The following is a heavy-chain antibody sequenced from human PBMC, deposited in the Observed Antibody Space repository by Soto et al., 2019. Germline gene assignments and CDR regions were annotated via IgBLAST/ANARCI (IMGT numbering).Heavy chain of an antibody. V-gene: IGHV1-8*02. CDR3: ARWGGAGTDY. Sequence: ASVKVSCKASGYTFTNHDISWVRQATGQGLEWMGWMNPNSGNTGYAQKFQGRVTMTRNTSISTAYMELSGLRSEDTAVYYCARWGGAGTDYWGQGTLVTVSS. J-gene: IGHJ4*02. CDR1: GYTFTNHD. D-gene: IGHD3-10*01. CDR2: MNPNSGNT.